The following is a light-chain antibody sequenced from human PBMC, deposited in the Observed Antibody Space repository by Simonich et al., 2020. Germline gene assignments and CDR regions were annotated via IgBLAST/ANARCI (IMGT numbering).Light chain of an antibody. V-gene: IGKV1-NL1*01. CDR2: AAS. J-gene: IGKJ2*01. Sequence: DIHMTQSPSSLSASVGDRVTITCRASQGISNSLAWYQQKPGKAPKLLLYAASRLESGVPSRFSGSGSGKDYTLTISSLQPEDFATYYCQQYYSTPYTFGQGTKLEIK. CDR1: QGISNS. CDR3: QQYYSTPYT.